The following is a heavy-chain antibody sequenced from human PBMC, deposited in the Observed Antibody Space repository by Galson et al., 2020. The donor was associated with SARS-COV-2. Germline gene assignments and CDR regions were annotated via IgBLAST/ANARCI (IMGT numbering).Heavy chain of an antibody. CDR1: GGSISTYF. J-gene: IGHJ4*02. D-gene: IGHD5-12*01. CDR2: IYYSGNS. V-gene: IGHV4-59*01. Sequence: SETLSLTCTVSGGSISTYFWSWIRQPPGKGLEWIGYIYYSGNSNSNPSLKSRVTLSMDTSKNQFSLRLSSVTAADTAVYYCARGGYSYGTGAFFDYWGQGTLVTVSS. CDR3: ARGGYSYGTGAFFDY.